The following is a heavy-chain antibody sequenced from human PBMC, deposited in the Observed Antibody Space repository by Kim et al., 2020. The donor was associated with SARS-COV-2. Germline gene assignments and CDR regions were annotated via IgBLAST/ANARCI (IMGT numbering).Heavy chain of an antibody. V-gene: IGHV4-34*01. D-gene: IGHD4-17*01. CDR3: ARGDGVAVVNWFDP. J-gene: IGHJ5*02. Sequence: SETLSLTCAVYGGSFSGYYWSWIRQPPGKGLEWIGEINHSGSTNYNPTLKRRVTITVKTSKNQFSLKLSNVTAADTAVYYCARGDGVAVVNWFDPCGQG. CDR2: INHSGST. CDR1: GGSFSGYY.